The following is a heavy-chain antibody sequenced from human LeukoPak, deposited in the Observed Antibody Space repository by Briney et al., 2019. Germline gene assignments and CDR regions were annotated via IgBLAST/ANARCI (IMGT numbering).Heavy chain of an antibody. CDR3: ARDNSVEDTAWWFDP. V-gene: IGHV1-46*01. Sequence: ASVKVSCKASGYTFTSYDINWVRQAPGQGLEWMGIINPSGGSTSYAQRFQGRVTMTRDMSTSTDYMELSSLRSEDTAVYYCARDNSVEDTAWWFDPWGQGTLVTVSS. D-gene: IGHD4-23*01. CDR1: GYTFTSYD. J-gene: IGHJ5*02. CDR2: INPSGGST.